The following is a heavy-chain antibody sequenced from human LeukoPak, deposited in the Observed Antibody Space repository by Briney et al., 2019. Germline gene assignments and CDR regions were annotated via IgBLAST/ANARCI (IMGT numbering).Heavy chain of an antibody. CDR3: AKRAAGPTYYFEY. CDR2: INASGGST. Sequence: GGSLRLSCAASGFTFSSYAMSWVRQAPGKGLEWVSTINASGGSTYYADSVKGRLTISRDNSKNTLYLQMNSLRAEDAALYYCAKRAAGPTYYFEYWGQGTLVTVSS. J-gene: IGHJ4*02. V-gene: IGHV3-23*01. CDR1: GFTFSSYA. D-gene: IGHD6-13*01.